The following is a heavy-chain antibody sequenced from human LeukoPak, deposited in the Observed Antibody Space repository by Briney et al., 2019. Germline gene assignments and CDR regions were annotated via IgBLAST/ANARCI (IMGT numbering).Heavy chain of an antibody. V-gene: IGHV1-69*04. CDR2: IIPILGIA. CDR3: ARDGYSYGYHYYYYGMDV. CDR1: GGTFSSYA. D-gene: IGHD5-18*01. J-gene: IGHJ6*02. Sequence: GASVKVSCKASGGTFSSYAISWVRQAPGQGLEWMGRIIPILGIANYAQKFQGRVTITADKSTSTAYMELSSLRSEETAVYYCARDGYSYGYHYYYYGMDVWGQGTTVTVSS.